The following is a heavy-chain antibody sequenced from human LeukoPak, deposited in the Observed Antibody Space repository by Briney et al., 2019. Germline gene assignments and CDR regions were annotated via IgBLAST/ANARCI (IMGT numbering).Heavy chain of an antibody. CDR1: GGSISSGGYY. CDR2: ISYSGST. D-gene: IGHD6-13*01. Sequence: SETLSLTCAVSGGSISSGGYYWSWIRQPPGKGLELIGYISYSGSTNYNPSLKSRVIISADTSKSQFSLKLNSVTAADTAVYYCARGLYSSSWPDAFDIWGQGTMVTVSS. CDR3: ARGLYSSSWPDAFDI. V-gene: IGHV4-61*08. J-gene: IGHJ3*02.